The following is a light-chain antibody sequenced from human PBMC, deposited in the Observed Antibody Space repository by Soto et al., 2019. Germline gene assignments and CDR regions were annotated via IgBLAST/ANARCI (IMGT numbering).Light chain of an antibody. J-gene: IGKJ2*01. CDR1: QSINTW. Sequence: DIQMTQSPSTLSVSVGDRVTITCRSSQSINTWLAWYQQKPGKAPKVLIYDASSLQIGVPSRFSGSGSGTEFTLTVSGQQPDDFATYYCQQYNSFGQGTKLDIK. V-gene: IGKV1-5*01. CDR2: DAS. CDR3: QQYNS.